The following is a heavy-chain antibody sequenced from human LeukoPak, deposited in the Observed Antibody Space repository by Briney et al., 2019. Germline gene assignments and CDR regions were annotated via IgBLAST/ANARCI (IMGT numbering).Heavy chain of an antibody. V-gene: IGHV4-61*02. CDR3: AREVTMVRGVILVDYYYYMDV. CDR1: GGSISSGSYY. CDR2: IYTSGST. J-gene: IGHJ6*03. D-gene: IGHD3-10*01. Sequence: SETLSLTCTVSGGSISSGSYYWSWIRQPAGKGLEWIGRIYTSGSTNYNPSLKSRVTISVDTSKNQFSLKLSSVTAADTAVYYCAREVTMVRGVILVDYYYYMDVWGKGTTVTVSS.